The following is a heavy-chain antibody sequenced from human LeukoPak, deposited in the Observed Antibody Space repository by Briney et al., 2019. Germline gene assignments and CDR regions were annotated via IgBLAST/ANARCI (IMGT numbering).Heavy chain of an antibody. CDR3: VKDQWYSNGWYIFDY. CDR1: GFTFSSYA. CDR2: ISSDGGST. V-gene: IGHV3-64D*08. Sequence: GGSLRLSCSASGFTFSSYAMHWVRQAPGKGLEYVSTISSDGGSTYYADSVKGRFIISRDNSKKTLYLQMSSLRAEVTAAYYCVKDQWYSNGWYIFDYWGQGTLVTVSS. J-gene: IGHJ4*01. D-gene: IGHD6-19*01.